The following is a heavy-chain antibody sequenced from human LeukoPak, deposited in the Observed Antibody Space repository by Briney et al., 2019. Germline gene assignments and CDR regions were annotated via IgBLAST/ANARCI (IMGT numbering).Heavy chain of an antibody. D-gene: IGHD3-3*01. CDR1: GFTFSSYW. CDR3: ARDLSQTITIFGVVITPAWFDP. V-gene: IGHV3-7*01. CDR2: IKQDGSEK. J-gene: IGHJ5*02. Sequence: QPGGSLRLSCAASGFTFSSYWMSWVRQAPGEGLEWVANIKQDGSEKYYVDSVKGRFIISRDNAKNSLYLQMNSLRAEDTAVYYCARDLSQTITIFGVVITPAWFDPWGQGTLVTVSS.